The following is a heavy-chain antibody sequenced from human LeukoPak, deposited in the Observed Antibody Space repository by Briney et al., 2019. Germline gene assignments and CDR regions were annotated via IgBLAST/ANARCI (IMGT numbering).Heavy chain of an antibody. J-gene: IGHJ4*02. D-gene: IGHD2-15*01. CDR2: IKQDGSEK. CDR1: GFTFSNYW. Sequence: GGSLRLSCAASGFTFSNYWMSWVRQAPGKGLEWVANIKQDGSEKYCVNSVKGRFTISRDNAKNSLYLQMNSLRAEDTAVYYCASPMRYCSGGICYVWLDNWGQGTLVTVSS. V-gene: IGHV3-7*01. CDR3: ASPMRYCSGGICYVWLDN.